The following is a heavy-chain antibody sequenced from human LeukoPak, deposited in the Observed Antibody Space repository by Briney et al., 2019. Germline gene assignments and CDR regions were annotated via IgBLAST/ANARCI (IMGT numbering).Heavy chain of an antibody. CDR1: GGSVSSDNW. D-gene: IGHD2-2*01. Sequence: SETLSLTCAVSGGSVSSDNWWSWVRQPPGKGLEWTGEIHHSGSTNYNPSLKSRVTISVDKSKNQFSLKLSSVTAADTAVYYCARVGVPAAMRTWFDPWGQGTLVTVSS. CDR3: ARVGVPAAMRTWFDP. CDR2: IHHSGST. J-gene: IGHJ5*02. V-gene: IGHV4-4*02.